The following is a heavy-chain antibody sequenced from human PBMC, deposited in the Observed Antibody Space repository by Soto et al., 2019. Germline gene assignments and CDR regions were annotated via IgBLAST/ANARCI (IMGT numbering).Heavy chain of an antibody. D-gene: IGHD5-18*01. CDR3: ARRVQANSAVVQGNWLDP. Sequence: QVKLQEAGPRLVKPSETLSLTCSVSGGSISSHSWNWIRQPPGRGLEWIGHVCSSGSTNYNPSLESRVTISVDTSKNQFSLKLTSLTAADTAVYYCARRVQANSAVVQGNWLDPWGQGTLVTVSS. CDR2: VCSSGST. J-gene: IGHJ5*02. V-gene: IGHV4-59*08. CDR1: GGSISSHS.